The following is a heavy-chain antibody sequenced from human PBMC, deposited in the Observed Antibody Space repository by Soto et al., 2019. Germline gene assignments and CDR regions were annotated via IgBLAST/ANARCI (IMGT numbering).Heavy chain of an antibody. J-gene: IGHJ4*02. CDR2: IIPIFGTA. CDR3: ASLYYYDSSGYYYERPYFDY. D-gene: IGHD3-22*01. V-gene: IGHV1-69*06. CDR1: GGTFSIYA. Sequence: SVKVSCKASGGTFSIYAISGVLQSPVQWLDWMGGIIPIFGTANYAQKFQGRVTITADKSTSTAYMELSSLRSEDTAVYYCASLYYYDSSGYYYERPYFDYWGQGTLVTVSS.